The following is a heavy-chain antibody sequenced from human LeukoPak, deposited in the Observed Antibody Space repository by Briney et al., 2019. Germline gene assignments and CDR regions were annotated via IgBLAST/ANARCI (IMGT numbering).Heavy chain of an antibody. D-gene: IGHD3-3*01. CDR2: IYYSGST. CDR3: ARDNDFWSGYYSFDF. J-gene: IGHJ4*02. V-gene: IGHV4-31*03. Sequence: SQTLSLTCTVSGDSINSAAYYWSWIRQHPGKGLDWIGYIYYSGSTSYNPSLQSRVTISIDTSKNQFSLKLSSVTAADTAVYYCARDNDFWSGYYSFDFWGRGTLVTVSS. CDR1: GDSINSAAYY.